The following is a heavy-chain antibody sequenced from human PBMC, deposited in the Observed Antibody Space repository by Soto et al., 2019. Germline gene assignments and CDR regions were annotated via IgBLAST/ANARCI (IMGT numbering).Heavy chain of an antibody. V-gene: IGHV1-69*04. CDR2: IIPILGIA. J-gene: IGHJ3*02. CDR3: AREVWYSGYAILTGHFAFDI. CDR1: GGTFSSYT. Sequence: ASVKVSCKASGGTFSSYTISWVRQAPGQGLEWMGRIIPILGIANYAQKFQGRVTITADKSTSTAYMELSSLRSEDTAVYYCAREVWYSGYAILTGHFAFDIWGHGTMVTVSS. D-gene: IGHD3-9*01.